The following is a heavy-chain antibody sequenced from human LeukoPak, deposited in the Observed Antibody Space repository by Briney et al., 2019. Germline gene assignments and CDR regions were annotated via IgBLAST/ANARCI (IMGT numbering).Heavy chain of an antibody. V-gene: IGHV3-48*04. CDR1: GFIFNTYS. CDR3: ARDLGLYDYGGNIDF. J-gene: IGHJ4*02. Sequence: GGSLRLSCTASGFIFNTYSMRWVRQAPGEGLEWVSYVSSSSRTIYYADSVKGRFTISRDNAKNSLYMQMNSLRAEDTAVYYCARDLGLYDYGGNIDFWGQGTLVTVSS. CDR2: VSSSSRTI. D-gene: IGHD4-23*01.